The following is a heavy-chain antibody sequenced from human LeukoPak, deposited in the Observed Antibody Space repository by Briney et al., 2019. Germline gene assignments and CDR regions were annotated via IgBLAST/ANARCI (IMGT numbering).Heavy chain of an antibody. D-gene: IGHD6-13*01. V-gene: IGHV4-59*01. CDR2: IYYSGST. J-gene: IGHJ4*02. Sequence: SETLSLTCIVSGGSISSYYWSWIRQPPGKGLEWIGYIYYSGSTNYNPSLKSRVTISVDTSKNQFSLKLSSVTATDTAVYYCARGLMMAVAGRGEFHYWGQGTLVTVSS. CDR3: ARGLMMAVAGRGEFHY. CDR1: GGSISSYY.